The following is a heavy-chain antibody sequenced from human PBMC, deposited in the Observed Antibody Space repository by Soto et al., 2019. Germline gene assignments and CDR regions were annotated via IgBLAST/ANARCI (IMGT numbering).Heavy chain of an antibody. J-gene: IGHJ4*02. CDR3: ARVGYSGYGGEGNYFDY. V-gene: IGHV4-30-4*01. Sequence: QVQLQESGPGLVKPSQTLSLTCTVSGGSISSGDYYWSWIRQPPGKGLEWIGYIYYSGSTYYSPSVKSGVTISVDTSKNQFSLKLSSVTAADTAVYYCARVGYSGYGGEGNYFDYCGQGTLVTVSS. CDR1: GGSISSGDYY. D-gene: IGHD5-12*01. CDR2: IYYSGST.